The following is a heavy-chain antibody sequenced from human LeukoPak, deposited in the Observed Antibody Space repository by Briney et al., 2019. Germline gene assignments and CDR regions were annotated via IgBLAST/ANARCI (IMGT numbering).Heavy chain of an antibody. D-gene: IGHD2-8*01. CDR1: GYTFTSYY. Sequence: ASVKVSCKASGYTFTSYYMHWVRQAPGQGLEWMGWINPNSGVTNYAQKFQGRVTMTRDTSISTAYMELSRLRSDDTAVYYCARDAGYCTNGVCSNWFDPWGQGTLVTVSS. CDR2: INPNSGVT. V-gene: IGHV1-2*02. CDR3: ARDAGYCTNGVCSNWFDP. J-gene: IGHJ5*02.